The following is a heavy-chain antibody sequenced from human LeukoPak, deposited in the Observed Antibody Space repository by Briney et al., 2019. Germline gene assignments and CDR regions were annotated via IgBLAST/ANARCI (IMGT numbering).Heavy chain of an antibody. V-gene: IGHV4-30-4*01. CDR1: GGSISSTSYY. D-gene: IGHD2-2*01. CDR2: IYYSGST. J-gene: IGHJ3*02. CDR3: ARRVVGQPDAFDI. Sequence: PSETLSLTCTVSGGSISSTSYYWSWIRQPPGKGLEWIGYIYYSGSTYYNPSLKSRLTISVDTSKNQFSLKLSSVTAADTAVYYCARRVVGQPDAFDIWGQGTMVTVSS.